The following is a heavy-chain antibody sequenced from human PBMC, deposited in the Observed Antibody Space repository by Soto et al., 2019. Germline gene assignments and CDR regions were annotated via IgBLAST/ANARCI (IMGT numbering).Heavy chain of an antibody. CDR2: ISGSGGST. CDR3: AKDIVVVVAAVTFDY. Sequence: EVQLLESGGGLVQPGGSLRLSCAASGFTFSSYAMSWVRQAPGKGLEWVSAISGSGGSTYYADSVKGRFTISRDNSKHTLYLQMKSLRAEDTAVYYCAKDIVVVVAAVTFDYWGQGTLVTVSS. CDR1: GFTFSSYA. D-gene: IGHD2-15*01. J-gene: IGHJ4*02. V-gene: IGHV3-23*01.